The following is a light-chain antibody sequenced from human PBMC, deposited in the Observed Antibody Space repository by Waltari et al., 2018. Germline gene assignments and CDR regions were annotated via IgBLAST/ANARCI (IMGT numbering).Light chain of an antibody. Sequence: DIQMTQSPSSLSASVGDRVTITCRASRSISSYLNWYQQKPGKAPKVLIYAASSLQSGVPARFSGGGSGTDFTLTISSLQPEDFATYYCQQSYSIPVTFGQGTRLEIK. CDR3: QQSYSIPVT. J-gene: IGKJ5*01. CDR1: RSISSY. V-gene: IGKV1-39*01. CDR2: AAS.